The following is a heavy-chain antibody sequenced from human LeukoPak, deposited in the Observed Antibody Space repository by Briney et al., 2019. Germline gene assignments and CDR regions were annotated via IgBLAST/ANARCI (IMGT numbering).Heavy chain of an antibody. CDR3: AISTYYDILTGWAHYYYGMDV. V-gene: IGHV3-64*01. CDR1: GFTFSSYA. D-gene: IGHD3-9*01. CDR2: ISSNGGST. Sequence: GGSLRLSCAASGFTFSSYAMHWVRQAPGKGLEYVSAISSNGGSTYYANSVKGRFTISRDNSKNTLYLQMGSLRAEDMAVYYCAISTYYDILTGWAHYYYGMDVWGQGTTVTVSS. J-gene: IGHJ6*02.